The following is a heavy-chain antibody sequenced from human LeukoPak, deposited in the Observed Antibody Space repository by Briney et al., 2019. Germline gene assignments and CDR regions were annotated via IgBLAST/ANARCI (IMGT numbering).Heavy chain of an antibody. J-gene: IGHJ6*03. V-gene: IGHV4-34*01. Sequence: SETLSLTCTVSGGSISSYYWSWIRQPPGKGLEWIGEINHSGSTNYNPSLKSRVTISVDTSKNQFSLKLSSVTAADTAVYYCARGGITGTEHGYYYYMDVWGKGTTVTVSS. D-gene: IGHD1-7*01. CDR3: ARGGITGTEHGYYYYMDV. CDR1: GGSISSYY. CDR2: INHSGST.